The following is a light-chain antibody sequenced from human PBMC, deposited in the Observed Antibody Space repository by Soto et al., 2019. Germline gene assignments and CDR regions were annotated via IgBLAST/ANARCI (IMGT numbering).Light chain of an antibody. CDR1: QDIRND. V-gene: IGKV1-17*01. Sequence: DIQMTQSPSSLSASVGDRATITCRAGQDIRNDLGLEQQKQGKAPKRLIYAASRFHGGLPSMFSGSGSGTDFTLTISSLQPEDFAIYYWQQTNSFPLTFGEGTKVDI. CDR2: AAS. J-gene: IGKJ4*01. CDR3: QQTNSFPLT.